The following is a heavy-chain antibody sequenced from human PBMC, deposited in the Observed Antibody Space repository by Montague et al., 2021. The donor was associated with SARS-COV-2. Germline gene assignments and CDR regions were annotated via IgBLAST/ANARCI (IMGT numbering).Heavy chain of an antibody. CDR2: ISYDGSNK. J-gene: IGHJ4*02. CDR1: GFTFSSYA. V-gene: IGHV3-30-3*01. CDR3: ARPHSGSYYSSFDY. D-gene: IGHD3-10*01. Sequence: SLSLSWSASGFTFSSYAMHWVRQAPGKGLEWVAVISYDGSNKYYADSVKGRFTISRDNSKNTLYLQMNSLRAEDTAVYYCARPHSGSYYSSFDYWGQGTLVTVSS.